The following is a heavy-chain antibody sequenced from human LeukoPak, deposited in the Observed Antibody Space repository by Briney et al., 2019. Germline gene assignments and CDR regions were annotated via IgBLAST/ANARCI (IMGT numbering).Heavy chain of an antibody. Sequence: SEALSLTCAVYGGSFSGYYWSWIRQPPGKGLEWIGEINHSGSTNHNPSLKSRVPISVAPPKNHFSLKLSSVTAPNTAVYYCARGVAATPINYYYYYGMAVWGQGTTVTVSS. CDR1: GGSFSGYY. V-gene: IGHV4-34*01. D-gene: IGHD2-15*01. J-gene: IGHJ6*02. CDR2: INHSGST. CDR3: ARGVAATPINYYYYYGMAV.